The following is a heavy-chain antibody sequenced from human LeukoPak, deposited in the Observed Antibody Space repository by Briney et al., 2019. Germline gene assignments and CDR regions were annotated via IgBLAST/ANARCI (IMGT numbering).Heavy chain of an antibody. CDR2: IYHSGST. V-gene: IGHV4-30-2*01. D-gene: IGHD2-15*01. J-gene: IGHJ4*02. Sequence: PSQTLSLTCTVSGGSISSGGYYWSWIRQPPGKGLEWIGYIYHSGSTYYNPSLKSRVTISVDTSKNQFSLKLSSVTAADTAVYYCARTVRYWQQVDYWGQGTLVTVSS. CDR1: GGSISSGGYY. CDR3: ARTVRYWQQVDY.